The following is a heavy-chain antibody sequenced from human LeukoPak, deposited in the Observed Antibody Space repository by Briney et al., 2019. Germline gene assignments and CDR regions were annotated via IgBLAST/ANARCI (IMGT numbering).Heavy chain of an antibody. Sequence: PGGSLRLSCAASGFTFSSYAMSWVRQAPGKGLEWVSAISGSGGSTYHADSVKGRFTISRDNSKNTLYLQMNSLRAEDTAVYYCAKEYGSGSYYIVGGWFDPWGQGTLVTVSS. D-gene: IGHD3-10*01. CDR1: GFTFSSYA. V-gene: IGHV3-23*01. CDR3: AKEYGSGSYYIVGGWFDP. CDR2: ISGSGGST. J-gene: IGHJ5*02.